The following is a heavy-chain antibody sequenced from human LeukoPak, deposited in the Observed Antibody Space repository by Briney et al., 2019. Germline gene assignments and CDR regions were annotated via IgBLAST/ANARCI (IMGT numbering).Heavy chain of an antibody. V-gene: IGHV4-39*01. CDR1: GGFVSSSSYF. J-gene: IGHJ4*02. D-gene: IGHD6-13*01. CDR2: IYYSGTT. Sequence: SETLSLTCTVTGGFVSSSSYFWGWIRQPPGKGLEWIGSIYYSGTTYYNPSLKSRITIPLATSKNQFSLKLSSVTAADTAVYYCARHGGAAAAIDYWGQGTLVTVSS. CDR3: ARHGGAAAAIDY.